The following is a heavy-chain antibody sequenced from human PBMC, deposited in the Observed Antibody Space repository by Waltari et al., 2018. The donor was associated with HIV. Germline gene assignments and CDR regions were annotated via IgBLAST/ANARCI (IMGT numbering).Heavy chain of an antibody. V-gene: IGHV3-21*01. CDR1: GFTSRSSS. J-gene: IGHJ6*02. D-gene: IGHD3-10*01. Sequence: EVQLVESGGGVVKPGGHMRLSCAASGFTSRSSSMTWVRQAPGKGLEWVSSISSSSSYIYYADSVKGRFTISRDNAKNSLYLQMNSLRAEDTAVYYCALTSGPYYYYGMDVWGQGTTVTVSS. CDR2: ISSSSSYI. CDR3: ALTSGPYYYYGMDV.